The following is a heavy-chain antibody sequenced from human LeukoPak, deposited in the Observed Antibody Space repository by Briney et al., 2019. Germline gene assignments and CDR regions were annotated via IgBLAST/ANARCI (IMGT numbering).Heavy chain of an antibody. V-gene: IGHV3-30*04. CDR1: GFTFSSYA. J-gene: IGHJ4*02. CDR2: ISYDGSNK. D-gene: IGHD5-18*01. CDR3: ARGPHSSYGDY. Sequence: GGSLRLSCAASGFTFSSYAMHWVRQAPGKGLEWVAVISYDGSNKYYADSVKGRFTISRDNSKNTLYLQMNSLRAEDTAVYYCARGPHSSYGDYWGQGTLVTVSS.